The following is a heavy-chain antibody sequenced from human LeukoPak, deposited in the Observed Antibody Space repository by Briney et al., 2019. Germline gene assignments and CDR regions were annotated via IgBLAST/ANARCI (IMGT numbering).Heavy chain of an antibody. Sequence: SETLSLTCTVSGVSISSSNSYWGWIRQPPGKGLEWIGSIYYSGSTYYKPSLKSRVTISLDTSKNQFSLKLSSVTAADTAVYYCARAYSPPQWSPFDYWGQGTLVTVSS. V-gene: IGHV4-39*07. D-gene: IGHD6-13*01. CDR2: IYYSGST. J-gene: IGHJ4*02. CDR1: GVSISSSNSY. CDR3: ARAYSPPQWSPFDY.